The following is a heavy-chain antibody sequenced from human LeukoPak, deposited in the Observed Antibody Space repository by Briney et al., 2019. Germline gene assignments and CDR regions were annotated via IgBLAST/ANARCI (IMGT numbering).Heavy chain of an antibody. CDR2: ISSSSSTI. CDR1: GFTFSSYS. J-gene: IGHJ4*02. V-gene: IGHV3-48*01. Sequence: GGSLRLSCAASGFTFSSYSMNWVRQAPGKGLEWVSYISSSSSTIYYADSVKGRFTISRDNAKNSLFLQMNSLRAEDTAVYYCARDRSGTNLYWGQGTLVTVSS. D-gene: IGHD1-26*01. CDR3: ARDRSGTNLY.